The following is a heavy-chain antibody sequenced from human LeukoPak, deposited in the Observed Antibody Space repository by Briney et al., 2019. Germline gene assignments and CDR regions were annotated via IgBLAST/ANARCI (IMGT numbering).Heavy chain of an antibody. CDR2: IYYSGST. D-gene: IGHD5-18*01. J-gene: IGHJ2*01. Sequence: PSETLSLTCTVSGGSISSSSYYWGWIRQPPGKGLEWIGSIYYSGSTYYSPSLKSRVTISVDTSKNQFSLKLSSVTAADTAVYYCARPALIQLWPRRWYFDLWGRGTLVTVSS. CDR3: ARPALIQLWPRRWYFDL. CDR1: GGSISSSSYY. V-gene: IGHV4-39*01.